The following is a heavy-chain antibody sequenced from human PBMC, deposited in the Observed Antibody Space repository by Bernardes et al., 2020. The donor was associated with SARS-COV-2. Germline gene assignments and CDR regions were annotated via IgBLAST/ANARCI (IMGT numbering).Heavy chain of an antibody. CDR2: ISGASGT. CDR1: GFTFSTSV. J-gene: IGHJ4*02. V-gene: IGHV3-23*01. Sequence: GGSLRLSCAAAGFTFSTSVMRWVRQAPGKGLEWVSTISGASGTYYADSVKGRFTISRDNSKNTVYLQMNNLRAEDTAIYYCAKGSGYRFDYWGQGILVTVSS. D-gene: IGHD5-12*01. CDR3: AKGSGYRFDY.